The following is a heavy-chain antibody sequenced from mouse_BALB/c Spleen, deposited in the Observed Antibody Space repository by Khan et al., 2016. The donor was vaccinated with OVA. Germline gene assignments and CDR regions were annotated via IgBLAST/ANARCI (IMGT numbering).Heavy chain of an antibody. D-gene: IGHD2-2*01. Sequence: VQLQQSGAELVKPGASVKLSCTASAFNIKDTYIHWVKQRPEQGLEWIGRIDPANGNTKYDPTFQGKATVTADTSSNTAYLQLSSLTSEDTAVDYCARDGAVIYLWFDMDYWGQGTSVTVSS. CDR1: AFNIKDTY. CDR2: IDPANGNT. V-gene: IGHV14-3*02. CDR3: ARDGAVIYLWFDMDY. J-gene: IGHJ4*01.